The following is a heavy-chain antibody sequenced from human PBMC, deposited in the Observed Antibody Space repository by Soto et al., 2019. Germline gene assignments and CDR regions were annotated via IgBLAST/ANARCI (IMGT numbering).Heavy chain of an antibody. J-gene: IGHJ4*02. V-gene: IGHV4-59*01. CDR3: ARVLLYSSSWLYFDY. Sequence: SETLSLTCTVSGGSISSYYWSWIRQPPGKGLEWIGYIYYSGSTNYNPSLKSRVTISVDTSKNQFSLKLSSVTAADTAVYYCARVLLYSSSWLYFDYWGQGTLVTVSS. CDR1: GGSISSYY. CDR2: IYYSGST. D-gene: IGHD6-13*01.